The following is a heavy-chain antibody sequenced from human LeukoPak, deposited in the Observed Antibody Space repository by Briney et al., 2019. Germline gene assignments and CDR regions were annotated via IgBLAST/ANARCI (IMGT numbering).Heavy chain of an antibody. Sequence: VASVKVSFKTSGYTFTYCFFHWGGQPPGQGVGWMGWINPNSGETNAAQKFQGRVTMTGDTSISTAYMELRRVTSDDTAVYYCARDRDYSNTERGFDYWGQGTLVTVSS. CDR3: ARDRDYSNTERGFDY. V-gene: IGHV1-2*02. CDR2: INPNSGET. D-gene: IGHD4-11*01. CDR1: GYTFTYCF. J-gene: IGHJ4*02.